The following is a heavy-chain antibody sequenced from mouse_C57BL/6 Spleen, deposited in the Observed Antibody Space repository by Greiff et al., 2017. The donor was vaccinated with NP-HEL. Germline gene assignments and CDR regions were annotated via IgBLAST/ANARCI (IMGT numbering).Heavy chain of an antibody. V-gene: IGHV5-4*03. CDR3: ARGVPSIDY. CDR2: ISDGGSDT. Sequence: EVKLMESGGGLVKPGGSLKLSCEASGFTFSSYAMSWVRQTPEKRLEWVGTISDGGSDTYYTENVKGRSTISRDNAKNNLYLQMSHLKSEDTAIYYCARGVPSIDYWGQGTSVTVSS. CDR1: GFTFSSYA. J-gene: IGHJ4*01. D-gene: IGHD5-1*01.